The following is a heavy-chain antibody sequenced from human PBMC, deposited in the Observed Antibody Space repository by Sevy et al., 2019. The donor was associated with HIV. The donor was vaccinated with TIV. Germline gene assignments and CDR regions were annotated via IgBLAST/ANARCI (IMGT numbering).Heavy chain of an antibody. CDR3: ARDLTIFRVVITRMDV. Sequence: GGSLRLSCAASGFTVSSNYMSWVRQAPGKGLEWVSVIYSGGSTYYADSVKGRFTISRDNSKNTLYLQMNSLRAEDTAVYYCARDLTIFRVVITRMDVWGQGTTVTVSS. V-gene: IGHV3-53*01. CDR2: IYSGGST. J-gene: IGHJ6*02. D-gene: IGHD3-3*01. CDR1: GFTVSSNY.